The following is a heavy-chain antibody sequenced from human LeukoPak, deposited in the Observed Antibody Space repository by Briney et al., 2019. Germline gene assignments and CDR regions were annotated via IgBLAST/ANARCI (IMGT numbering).Heavy chain of an antibody. CDR2: IYYSGNT. Sequence: PSETLSLTFTVSGGSISSSNYYWGWIRQPPGKGLEWIGSIYYSGNTYYNPSLKSRVTISVDTSKNQFSLKLTSVTAADTAVYYCAHFKGGSFDFWGQGTMVTVSS. CDR3: AHFKGGSFDF. D-gene: IGHD1-26*01. V-gene: IGHV4-39*01. CDR1: GGSISSSNYY. J-gene: IGHJ3*01.